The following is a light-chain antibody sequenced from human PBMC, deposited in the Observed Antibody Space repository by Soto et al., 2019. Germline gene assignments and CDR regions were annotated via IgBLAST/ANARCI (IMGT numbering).Light chain of an antibody. CDR1: SSDVGSYNR. CDR2: EVS. CDR3: SLYTSSSTSPYV. V-gene: IGLV2-18*01. J-gene: IGLJ1*01. Sequence: QSVLTQPPSVSGSPGQSVTISCTGTSSDVGSYNRVSWYQQPPGTAPKLMIYEVSNRPSGVPDRFSGSKSGNTASLTISGLQAEDEADYYCSLYTSSSTSPYVFGTGTKV.